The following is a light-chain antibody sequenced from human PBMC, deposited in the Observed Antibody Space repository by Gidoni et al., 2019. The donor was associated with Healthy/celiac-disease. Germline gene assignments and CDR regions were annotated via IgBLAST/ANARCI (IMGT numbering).Light chain of an antibody. CDR1: QDISNY. CDR3: QQYDNLPLT. V-gene: IGKV1-33*01. Sequence: DIQMTSSPSSLTASVGDRVTITCQASQDISNYLNWYQQKPGKAPKLLIYDASNMETGVPSRFRGSGSGTDFTFTSSSLQPEDIATYYCQQYDNLPLTFGQGTRLEIK. J-gene: IGKJ5*01. CDR2: DAS.